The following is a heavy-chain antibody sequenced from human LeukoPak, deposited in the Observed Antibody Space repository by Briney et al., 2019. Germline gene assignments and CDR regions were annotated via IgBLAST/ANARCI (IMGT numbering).Heavy chain of an antibody. V-gene: IGHV3-30*02. D-gene: IGHD2-21*01. CDR1: GFIFSSYG. Sequence: PGGSLRLSCAASGFIFSSYGMHWVRQAPGKGLEWVAFIRYDGYNKYYADSVKGRFTFSRDNSKNTLYLQMNSLRAEDTAVYYCARELIRDAFDIWGQGTMVTVSS. CDR2: IRYDGYNK. CDR3: ARELIRDAFDI. J-gene: IGHJ3*02.